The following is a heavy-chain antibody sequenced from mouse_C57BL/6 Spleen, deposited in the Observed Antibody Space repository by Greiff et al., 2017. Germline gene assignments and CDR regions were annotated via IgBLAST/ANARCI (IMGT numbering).Heavy chain of an antibody. J-gene: IGHJ2*01. CDR3: ARGYSDY. CDR1: GYTFTSYW. D-gene: IGHD2-14*01. V-gene: IGHV1-55*01. CDR2: IYPGSGST. Sequence: QVQLKESGAELVKPGASVKMSCKASGYTFTSYWITWVKQRPGQGLEWIGDIYPGSGSTNYNEKFKSKATLTVDTSSSTAYMQLSSLTSEDSAVYYCARGYSDYWGQGTTLTVSS.